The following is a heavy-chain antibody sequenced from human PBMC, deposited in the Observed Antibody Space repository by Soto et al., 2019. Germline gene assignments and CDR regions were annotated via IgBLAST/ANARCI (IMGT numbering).Heavy chain of an antibody. Sequence: SETLSLTCAVSGGSISSGGYSWSWMRQPPGKGLEWIGYIYHSGSTYYNPSLKSRVTISVDRSKNQFSLKLSSVTAADTAVYYCARRRGYGDYDYWYFDLWGRGTRVTVSS. V-gene: IGHV4-30-2*01. J-gene: IGHJ2*01. D-gene: IGHD4-17*01. CDR3: ARRRGYGDYDYWYFDL. CDR1: GGSISSGGYS. CDR2: IYHSGST.